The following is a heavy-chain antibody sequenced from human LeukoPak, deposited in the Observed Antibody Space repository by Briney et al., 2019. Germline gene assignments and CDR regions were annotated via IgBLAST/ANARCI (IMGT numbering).Heavy chain of an antibody. D-gene: IGHD3-3*01. V-gene: IGHV4-39*07. CDR2: IYHSGST. CDR1: GGSIISYSYY. CDR3: ARLAYYDFWSGYYRSDNWFDP. Sequence: SETLSLTCTVSGGSIISYSYYWGWIRQSPGKGLEWIGSIYHSGSTYYNPSLKSRVTISVDTSKNQFSLKLSSVTAADTAVYYCARLAYYDFWSGYYRSDNWFDPWGQGTLVTVSS. J-gene: IGHJ5*02.